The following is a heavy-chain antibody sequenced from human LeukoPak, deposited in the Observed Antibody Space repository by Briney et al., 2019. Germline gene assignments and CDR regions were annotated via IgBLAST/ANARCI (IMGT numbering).Heavy chain of an antibody. CDR2: IKQDGSDK. D-gene: IGHD3-10*02. J-gene: IGHJ6*04. CDR3: AELGITMIGGV. V-gene: IGHV3-7*01. CDR1: GFTFSSYW. Sequence: GGSLRLSCAASGFTFSSYWMSWVRQAPGKGLEWVANIKQDGSDKYYVDSVKGRFTISRDNAKNSLYLQMNTLRAEDTAVYYCAELGITMIGGVWGKGTTVTISS.